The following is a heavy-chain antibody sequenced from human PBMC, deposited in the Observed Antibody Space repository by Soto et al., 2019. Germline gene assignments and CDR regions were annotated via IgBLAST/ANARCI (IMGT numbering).Heavy chain of an antibody. CDR2: IYYSGST. CDR3: ARDNKSGYSSSWYYDGMDV. D-gene: IGHD6-13*01. V-gene: IGHV4-31*03. CDR1: GGSISSGGYY. J-gene: IGHJ6*02. Sequence: QVQLQESGPGLVKPSQTLSLTCTVSGGSISSGGYYWSWIRQHPGTGLEWIGYIYYSGSTDYNPSLKSRSTISVDTSKHQFSLKLSSVTAADTAVYYCARDNKSGYSSSWYYDGMDVWGQGTTVTVSS.